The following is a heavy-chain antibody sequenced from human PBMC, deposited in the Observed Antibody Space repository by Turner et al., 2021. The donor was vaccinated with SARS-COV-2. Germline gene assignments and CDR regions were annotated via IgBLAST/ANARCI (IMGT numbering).Heavy chain of an antibody. CDR3: AGEEVVFRASHTLYYYGMDV. V-gene: IGHV4-39*01. J-gene: IGHJ6*02. D-gene: IGHD3-22*01. CDR1: GGSISSSSYY. CDR2: IYYSGST. Sequence: QLQLQESGPGLVKPSETLSLTCTVSGGSISSSSYYWGWIRQPPGKGLEWMGSIYYSGSTYYKPSLKSRVTISVDTSKNQFSLKLSSVTAADTAVYYCAGEEVVFRASHTLYYYGMDVWGQGTTVTVSS.